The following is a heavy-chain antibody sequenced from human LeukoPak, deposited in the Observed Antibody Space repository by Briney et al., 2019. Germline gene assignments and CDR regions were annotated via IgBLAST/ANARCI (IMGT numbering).Heavy chain of an antibody. J-gene: IGHJ5*02. CDR1: GGSISSYY. CDR3: GRMIPYCSSSSCPGAGWFDP. Sequence: PSETLSLTCTVSGGSISSYYWSWIRQPPGKGLEWIGYIYYSGSTNYNPSLKSRVTISVDTSKNQFSLKLSSVTAADTAVYYCGRMIPYCSSSSCPGAGWFDPWGQGTLVTVSS. V-gene: IGHV4-59*01. CDR2: IYYSGST. D-gene: IGHD2-15*01.